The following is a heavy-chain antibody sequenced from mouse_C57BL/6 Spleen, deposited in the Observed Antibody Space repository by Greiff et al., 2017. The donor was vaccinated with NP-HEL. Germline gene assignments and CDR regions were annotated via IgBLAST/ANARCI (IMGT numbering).Heavy chain of an antibody. Sequence: QVQLKESGPELVKPGASVKISCKASGYAFSSSWMNWVKQRPGKGLEWIGRIYPGDGDTNYNGKFKGKATLTADKSSSTAYMQLSSLTSEDSAVYCCAGSEDYVDWFAYWGQGTLVTVSA. V-gene: IGHV1-82*01. CDR2: IYPGDGDT. CDR1: GYAFSSSW. CDR3: AGSEDYVDWFAY. J-gene: IGHJ3*01. D-gene: IGHD2-4*01.